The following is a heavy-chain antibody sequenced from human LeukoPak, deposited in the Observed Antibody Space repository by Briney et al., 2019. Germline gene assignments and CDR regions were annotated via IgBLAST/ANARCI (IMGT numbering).Heavy chain of an antibody. Sequence: SVKLSRTASGFTFTCSAVQRVRQPRGQRLERIGSIAIGNGKTNTAQTFQERVTITRNMSTSTAYRELSSLRPENTAVNYCAAGPPFDWLEEYCMDVWGKGTTVTVSS. CDR1: GFTFTCSA. D-gene: IGHD3-9*01. V-gene: IGHV1-58*01. CDR2: IAIGNGKT. CDR3: AAGPPFDWLEEYCMDV. J-gene: IGHJ6*04.